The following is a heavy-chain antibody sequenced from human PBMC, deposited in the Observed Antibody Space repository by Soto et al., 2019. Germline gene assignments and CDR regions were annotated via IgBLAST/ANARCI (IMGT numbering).Heavy chain of an antibody. V-gene: IGHV3-21*01. Sequence: GGSLRLSCAASGFTFGSYSMNWVRQAPGKGLEWVSSISSSSSYIYYADSVKGRFTISRDNAKNSLYLQMNSLRAEDTAVYYCARDHSSSPYYFDYWGQGTLVTVSS. CDR3: ARDHSSSPYYFDY. D-gene: IGHD6-6*01. CDR1: GFTFGSYS. CDR2: ISSSSSYI. J-gene: IGHJ4*02.